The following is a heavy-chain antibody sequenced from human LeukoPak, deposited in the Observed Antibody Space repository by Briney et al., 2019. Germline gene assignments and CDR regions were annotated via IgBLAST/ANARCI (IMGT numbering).Heavy chain of an antibody. CDR3: ATSLGATPHFDY. CDR2: FDPEDGET. J-gene: IGHJ4*02. V-gene: IGHV1-24*01. D-gene: IGHD1-26*01. Sequence: AASVKVSCKVSGYTLTGLFMHWVRQAPGKGLEWMGGFDPEDGETIYAQKFQGRVTMTEDTSTDTAYMELSSLRSEDTAVYYCATSLGATPHFDYWGQGTLVTVSS. CDR1: GYTLTGLF.